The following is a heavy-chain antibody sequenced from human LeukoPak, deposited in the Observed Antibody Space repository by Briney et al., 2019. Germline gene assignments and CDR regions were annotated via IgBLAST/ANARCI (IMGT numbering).Heavy chain of an antibody. CDR1: GFTFSSYS. CDR2: IYSGGST. CDR3: ARGAYSGSYYWFDP. D-gene: IGHD1-26*01. Sequence: PGGSLRLSCAASGFTFSSYSMNWVRQAPGKGLEWVSVIYSGGSTYYADSVKGRFTISRDNSKNTLYLQMNSLRAEDTAVYYCARGAYSGSYYWFDPWGQGTLVTVSS. J-gene: IGHJ5*02. V-gene: IGHV3-53*01.